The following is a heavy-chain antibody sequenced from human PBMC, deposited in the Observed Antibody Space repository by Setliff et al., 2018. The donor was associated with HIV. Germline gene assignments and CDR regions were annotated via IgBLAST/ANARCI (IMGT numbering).Heavy chain of an antibody. Sequence: ASVMVSCKASGYTFTGYYMHWVRQAPGQGLEWMGWINPNSGGTNYAQKFQGRVTMTRDTSTSTAYMELSRLRSDDTAVYYCARNFYNFWSGYHPLDYWGQGTLVTVSS. J-gene: IGHJ4*02. CDR1: GYTFTGYY. CDR3: ARNFYNFWSGYHPLDY. V-gene: IGHV1-2*02. D-gene: IGHD3-3*01. CDR2: INPNSGGT.